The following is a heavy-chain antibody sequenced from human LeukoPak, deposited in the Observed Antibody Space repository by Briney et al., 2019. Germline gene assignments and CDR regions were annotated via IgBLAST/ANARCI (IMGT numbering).Heavy chain of an antibody. CDR2: IRYDGSNK. Sequence: GGSLRLSCAASGFTFSSYGMHWVRQAPGKGLEWVAFIRYDGSNKYYADSVKGRFTISRDNSKNTLYLQMNSLRAEDTAVYYCAKDGYSSGLVTCYFDYWGQGTLVTVSS. V-gene: IGHV3-30*02. CDR1: GFTFSSYG. J-gene: IGHJ4*02. CDR3: AKDGYSSGLVTCYFDY. D-gene: IGHD6-19*01.